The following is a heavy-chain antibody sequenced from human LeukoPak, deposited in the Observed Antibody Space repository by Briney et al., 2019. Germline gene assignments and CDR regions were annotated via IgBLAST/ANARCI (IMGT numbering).Heavy chain of an antibody. CDR1: GFTISSNY. CDR2: IYSGGSP. D-gene: IGHD6-13*01. J-gene: IGHJ4*02. V-gene: IGHV3-53*01. CDR3: ARGAGPFDY. Sequence: GGSLRLFCAASGFTISSNYMSRVRQAPGKGLEWVSVIYSGGSPYYADSVKGRFTISRYNSKNTLYLQMNSLRAEDTAVYYCARGAGPFDYWGQGTLVTVSS.